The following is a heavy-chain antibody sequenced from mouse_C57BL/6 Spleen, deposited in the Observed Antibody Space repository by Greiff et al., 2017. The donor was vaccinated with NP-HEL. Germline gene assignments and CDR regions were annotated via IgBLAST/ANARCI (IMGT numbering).Heavy chain of an antibody. Sequence: QVQLQQSGAELVRPGTSVKMSCKASGYTFTNYWIGWAKQRPGHGLEWIGDIYPGGGYTNYNEKFKGKATLTADKSSSTAYMQFSSLTSEDSAIYYCARRGGIYYPYFDYWGQGTTLTVSS. CDR2: IYPGGGYT. J-gene: IGHJ2*01. CDR1: GYTFTNYW. D-gene: IGHD1-1*01. V-gene: IGHV1-63*01. CDR3: ARRGGIYYPYFDY.